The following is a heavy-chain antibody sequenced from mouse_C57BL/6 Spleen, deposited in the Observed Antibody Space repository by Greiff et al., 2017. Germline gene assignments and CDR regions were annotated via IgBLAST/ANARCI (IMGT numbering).Heavy chain of an antibody. Sequence: QVQLQQPGAELVRPGTSVKLSCKASGYTFTSYWMHWVKQRPGQGLEWIGVIDPSDSYTNYNQKFKGKATLTVDTSSSTAYMQLSSLTSEDSAVYYCARPICDYDSGPYYYALDYWGQGTSVTVSS. CDR3: ARPICDYDSGPYYYALDY. CDR2: IDPSDSYT. V-gene: IGHV1-59*01. D-gene: IGHD1-1*01. J-gene: IGHJ4*01. CDR1: GYTFTSYW.